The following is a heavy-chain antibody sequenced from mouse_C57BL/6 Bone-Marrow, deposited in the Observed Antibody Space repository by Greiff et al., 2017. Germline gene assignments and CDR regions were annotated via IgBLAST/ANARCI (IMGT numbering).Heavy chain of an antibody. CDR3: GRWGGFAY. V-gene: IGHV1-9*01. CDR1: GYTFTGYW. J-gene: IGHJ3*01. Sequence: QVQLQQSGAELMKPGASVKLSCKATGYTFTGYWIEWVKQRPGPGLEWLGEILPGSGCTNYNEKFTGKATFTASTSSNTASLQLSSLTTEDSAIYYGGRWGGFAYWGQETLVTGSA. CDR2: ILPGSGCT.